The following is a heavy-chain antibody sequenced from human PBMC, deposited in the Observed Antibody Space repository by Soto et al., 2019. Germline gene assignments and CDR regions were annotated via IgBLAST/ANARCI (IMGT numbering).Heavy chain of an antibody. CDR3: AHRPRGYAYYFDY. CDR1: GFSLSTRGVA. V-gene: IGHV2-5*02. Sequence: QITLKESGPTLVKPTQTLTLTCTFSGFSLSTRGVAVGWFRQPPGKALEWLALIYWDEDKWYSPSLKTRLTITDDTSKNQVVPAMTNMDPVDTVTYCCAHRPRGYAYYFDYWGQGTLVTVSS. CDR2: IYWDEDK. D-gene: IGHD5-12*01. J-gene: IGHJ4*02.